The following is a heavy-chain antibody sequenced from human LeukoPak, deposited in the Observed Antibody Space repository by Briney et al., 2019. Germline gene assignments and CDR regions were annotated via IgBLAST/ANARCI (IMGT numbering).Heavy chain of an antibody. CDR2: ISYDGVNE. D-gene: IGHD6-19*01. Sequence: GGSLRLSCEASGFAFSSFAMQWVREAPGKGLEWVSGISYDGVNEEYSDSLKGRFTFSRDSFENTLYLQIHSLRDEDTAVYYCVKEIATGWSIKYFLYYWRKGTLLT. CDR3: VKEIATGWSIKYFLYY. V-gene: IGHV3-30*04. CDR1: GFAFSSFA. J-gene: IGHJ4*02.